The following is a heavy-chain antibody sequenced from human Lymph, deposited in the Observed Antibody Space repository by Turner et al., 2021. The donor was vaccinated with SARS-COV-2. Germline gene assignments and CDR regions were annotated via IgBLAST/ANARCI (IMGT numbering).Heavy chain of an antibody. D-gene: IGHD4-17*01. CDR3: ARVLPYGDYFDF. Sequence: EVQLVESGGGLIQPGGSLTLACAASGFTVSSTYMSWVRQAPGKGLEWVSLIYSGGSTLYADSVKGRFTISRDNSKNTLYLQMNSLRADDTAVYYCARVLPYGDYFDFWGQGTLVTVSS. V-gene: IGHV3-53*01. CDR1: GFTVSSTY. J-gene: IGHJ4*02. CDR2: IYSGGST.